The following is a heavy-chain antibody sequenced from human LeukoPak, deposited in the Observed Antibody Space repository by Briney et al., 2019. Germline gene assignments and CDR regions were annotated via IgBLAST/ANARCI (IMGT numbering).Heavy chain of an antibody. D-gene: IGHD1-7*01. CDR3: ARDEAGTTPQRY. J-gene: IGHJ4*02. V-gene: IGHV3-48*04. CDR2: ISSSSNIM. Sequence: PGGSLRLSCAASGFTFSSYSMNWVRQAPGKGLEWVSYISSSSNIMYYADSVKGRFTISRDNAKNSLSLQMNSLRAEDTAVYYCARDEAGTTPQRYWGQGTLVTVSS. CDR1: GFTFSSYS.